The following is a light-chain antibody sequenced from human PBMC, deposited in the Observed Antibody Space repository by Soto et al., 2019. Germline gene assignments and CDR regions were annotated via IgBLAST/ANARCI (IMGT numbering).Light chain of an antibody. CDR2: ASS. J-gene: IGKJ2*01. V-gene: IGKV3-20*01. CDR3: QQFGISPRT. Sequence: EIVMTQSPGTLSLFPGERATLSCRASQSLRSDFVAWYQQKPGQAPRLLIYASSIRATGIPDRFSGSGSGTDFTLPIARLEPEDFAVYYCQQFGISPRTFGQGTKLE. CDR1: QSLRSDF.